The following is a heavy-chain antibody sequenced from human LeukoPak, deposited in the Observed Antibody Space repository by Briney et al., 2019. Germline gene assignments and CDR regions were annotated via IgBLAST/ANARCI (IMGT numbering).Heavy chain of an antibody. Sequence: SETLSLTCAVSGDSLSSDRYSWNWIRQPPGKGLEWIGYMYHSGSTDYNPSLKSRATISVDRSKNQFSLKLSSVTAADTAVYYCARHRGYSYGYDAFDIWGQGTMVTVSS. CDR1: GDSLSSDRYS. V-gene: IGHV4-30-2*01. CDR3: ARHRGYSYGYDAFDI. J-gene: IGHJ3*02. CDR2: MYHSGST. D-gene: IGHD5-18*01.